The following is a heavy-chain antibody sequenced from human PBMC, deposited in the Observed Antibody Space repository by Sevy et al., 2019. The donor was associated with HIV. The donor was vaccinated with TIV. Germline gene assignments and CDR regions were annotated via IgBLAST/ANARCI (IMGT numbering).Heavy chain of an antibody. CDR3: ARPGSGWFEFDS. Sequence: GGSLSLSCLASGFTFSAYSRNWVRQPPGKGREWVSNIVSTGPTIYSADSVKGRFTISRDNAKNSLYLQMNSLREEDTAVYYCARPGSGWFEFDSWGQGTLVTVSS. CDR2: IVSTGPTI. D-gene: IGHD6-19*01. J-gene: IGHJ4*02. V-gene: IGHV3-48*02. CDR1: GFTFSAYS.